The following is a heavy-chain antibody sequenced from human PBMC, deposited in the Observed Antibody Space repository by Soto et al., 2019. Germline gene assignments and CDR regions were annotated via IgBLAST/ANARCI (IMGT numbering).Heavy chain of an antibody. CDR1: GFTFSSYS. CDR2: ISSSSSTI. V-gene: IGHV3-48*02. Sequence: EVQLVESGGGVVQPGGSLRLSCAASGFTFSSYSMNWVRQAPGKGLEWVSYISSSSSTIYYADSVKGRFTISRDNAKNSRYPQMNSLRDEDTAVYYCAREPQSWIQRWLYYYYYYGMAVWGQGTTVTVSS. J-gene: IGHJ6*02. CDR3: AREPQSWIQRWLYYYYYYGMAV. D-gene: IGHD5-18*01.